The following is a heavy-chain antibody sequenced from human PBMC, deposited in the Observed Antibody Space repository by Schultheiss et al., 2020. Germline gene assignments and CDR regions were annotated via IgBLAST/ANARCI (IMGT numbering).Heavy chain of an antibody. CDR2: ISAYNGNI. D-gene: IGHD2-2*01. CDR3: ARYCSSTSCYRNYRNFDY. CDR1: GYTFTGYV. V-gene: IGHV1-18*01. J-gene: IGHJ4*02. Sequence: AAVKVPCKASGYTFTGYVINWVRQAPGQGLEWMGWISAYNGNINYAQKLQGRVTMTTDTSTSTAYMELGSLRSDDTAVYYCARYCSSTSCYRNYRNFDYWAQGTLVTVSS.